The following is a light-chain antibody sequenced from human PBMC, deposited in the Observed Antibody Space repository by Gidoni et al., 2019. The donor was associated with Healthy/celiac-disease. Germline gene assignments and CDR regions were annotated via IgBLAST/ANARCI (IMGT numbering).Light chain of an antibody. CDR1: QSISSW. CDR3: QQYYSYSQT. Sequence: PPSTLSASVGARVTITCRASQSISSWLAWYQQKPGKAPKLLIYKASSLESGVPSRFSGSGSGTEFTLTISSLQPDDFATYYCQQYYSYSQTFGQGTKVEIK. V-gene: IGKV1-5*03. J-gene: IGKJ1*01. CDR2: KAS.